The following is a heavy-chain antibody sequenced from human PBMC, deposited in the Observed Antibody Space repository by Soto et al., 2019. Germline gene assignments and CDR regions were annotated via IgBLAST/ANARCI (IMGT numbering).Heavy chain of an antibody. CDR2: ISGSGGST. CDR3: AKFPPPVDPDYGDGPALDY. CDR1: GFTFSSYA. Sequence: PGGSLRLSCAASGFTFSSYAMSWVRQAPGKGLEWVSAISGSGGSTYYADSVKGRFTISRDNSKNTLYLQMNSLRAEDTAVYYCAKFPPPVDPDYGDGPALDYWGQGTLVTVSS. J-gene: IGHJ4*02. V-gene: IGHV3-23*01. D-gene: IGHD4-17*01.